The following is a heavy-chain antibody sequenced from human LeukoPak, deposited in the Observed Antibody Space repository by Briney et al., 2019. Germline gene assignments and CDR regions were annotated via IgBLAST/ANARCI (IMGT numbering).Heavy chain of an antibody. CDR2: ISADGSST. J-gene: IGHJ4*02. CDR1: GFTFSSYW. D-gene: IGHD3-10*01. V-gene: IGHV3-74*01. Sequence: GGSLRLSCGASGFTFSSYWMHWVRQAPGKGLVWVSRISADGSSTSYADSVKGRFTISRDNAKNTLDLQMNSLRAEDTAVYYCVRGYYGSSFGYWGQGALVTVSS. CDR3: VRGYYGSSFGY.